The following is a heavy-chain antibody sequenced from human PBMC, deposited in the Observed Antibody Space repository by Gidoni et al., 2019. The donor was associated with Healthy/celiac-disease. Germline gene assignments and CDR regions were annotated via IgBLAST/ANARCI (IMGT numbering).Heavy chain of an antibody. V-gene: IGHV3-43*02. CDR3: AKDIWLDFILDTSGGSFVGFDY. CDR2: ISGDGGST. CDR1: GFTFDDYA. D-gene: IGHD2-15*01. Sequence: EVQLVESGGGVVQPGGSLRLYCAASGFTFDDYAMHWVRQAPGKGLEWVSLISGDGGSTYYADSVKGRFTISRDNSKNSLYLQMNSLRTEDTALYYCAKDIWLDFILDTSGGSFVGFDYWGQGTLVTVSS. J-gene: IGHJ4*02.